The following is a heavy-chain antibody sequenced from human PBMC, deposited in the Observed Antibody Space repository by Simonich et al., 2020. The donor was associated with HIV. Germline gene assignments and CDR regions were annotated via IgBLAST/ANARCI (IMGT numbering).Heavy chain of an antibody. V-gene: IGHV4-59*08. CDR1: GGSISGYY. J-gene: IGHJ4*02. CDR2: IYYTGIT. D-gene: IGHD6-13*01. Sequence: QVQLQESGPGLVKPSETLSLTCTVSGGSISGYYWSWIRQPPGKGLEWIGYIYYTGITNYNPSLKSRFTISVDTSKNQFSLNLTSVTAADTAVYYCARGLFLSSWAPFHYWGQGTLVTVSS. CDR3: ARGLFLSSWAPFHY.